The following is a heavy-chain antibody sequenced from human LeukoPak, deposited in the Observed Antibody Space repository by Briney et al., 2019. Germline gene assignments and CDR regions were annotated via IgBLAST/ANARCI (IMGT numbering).Heavy chain of an antibody. D-gene: IGHD3-3*01. V-gene: IGHV1-69*04. CDR3: AREVFGRGFDY. Sequence: ASVKVSCKASGGTFSSYTISWVRQAPGQGLEWMGRIIPILGIANYAQKFQGRVTITADESTSTAYMELSSLRSEDTAVYYCAREVFGRGFDYWGQGTLVTVSS. CDR1: GGTFSSYT. J-gene: IGHJ4*02. CDR2: IIPILGIA.